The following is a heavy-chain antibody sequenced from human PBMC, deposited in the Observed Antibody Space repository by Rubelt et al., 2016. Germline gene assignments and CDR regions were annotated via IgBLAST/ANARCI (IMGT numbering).Heavy chain of an antibody. J-gene: IGHJ4*02. CDR3: ASLPKDIVVVPAAFIDY. D-gene: IGHD2-2*01. V-gene: IGHV4-59*12. Sequence: QVQLQESGPGLVKPSETLSLTCTVSGGSISSYYWSWIRQPPGKGLEWIGYIYYSGSTNYNPFLKVRGAISVATSKNQFSLKLSSVTAADTAVYYWASLPKDIVVVPAAFIDYWGQGTLVTVSS. CDR1: GGSISSYY. CDR2: IYYSGST.